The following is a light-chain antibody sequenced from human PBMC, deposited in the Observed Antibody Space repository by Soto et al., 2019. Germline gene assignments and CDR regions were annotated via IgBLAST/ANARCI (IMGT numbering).Light chain of an antibody. V-gene: IGLV1-40*01. CDR2: DNS. CDR3: QSYSSLSGSVV. CDR1: SSNIGAGYD. Sequence: QSVLTQPPSVSGAPGQRVTISCTGSSSNIGAGYDVHWYQQLPGTAPKLLIYDNSNRPSGVPDRFSGSKSGTSASLAITGLQAEDEADYYCQSYSSLSGSVVFGGGTKLTVL. J-gene: IGLJ2*01.